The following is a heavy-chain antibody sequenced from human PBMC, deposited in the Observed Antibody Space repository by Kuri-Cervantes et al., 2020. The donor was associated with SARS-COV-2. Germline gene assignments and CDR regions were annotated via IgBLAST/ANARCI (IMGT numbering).Heavy chain of an antibody. CDR2: IGPSGTTK. J-gene: IGHJ4*02. Sequence: GGSLRLSCAASGFIFSDYYMTWIRQAPGKGLEWVSNIGPSGTTKYYADSVKGRFTISRDNAKNSLYLQMNSLRAEDTAVYYCARDHYDFWSGYFPLDYWGQGTLVTVSS. CDR3: ARDHYDFWSGYFPLDY. CDR1: GFIFSDYY. D-gene: IGHD3-3*01. V-gene: IGHV3-11*04.